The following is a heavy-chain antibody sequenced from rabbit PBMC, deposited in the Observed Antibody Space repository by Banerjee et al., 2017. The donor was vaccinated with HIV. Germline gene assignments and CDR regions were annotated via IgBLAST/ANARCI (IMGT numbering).Heavy chain of an antibody. CDR1: GFDLSSYYY. Sequence: QQQLEESGGDLVKPGASLTLTCTASGFDLSSYYYMCWVRQAPGKGLEWIACIATSSGSTWYASWVNGRFTISRSASLNTVDLKVTSLTAADTATYFCARGIGGSYYYANDLWGPGTLVTVS. D-gene: IGHD8-1*01. CDR2: IATSSGST. J-gene: IGHJ4*01. CDR3: ARGIGGSYYYANDL. V-gene: IGHV1S43*01.